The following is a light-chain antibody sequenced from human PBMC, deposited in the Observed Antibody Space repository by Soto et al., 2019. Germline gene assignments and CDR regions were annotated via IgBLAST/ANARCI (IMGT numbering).Light chain of an antibody. CDR1: QGISSY. CDR3: QQYYSYPFT. V-gene: IGKV1-8*01. CDR2: DAS. Sequence: AIQMTQSPSSFSASTGDRVTITCRASQGISSYFAWYQQKPGKAPKLLIYDASTLQSGVPSRFSGSGSGTDFTLTISCLQSEDFATYYCQQYYSYPFTFGGGTKVEIK. J-gene: IGKJ4*01.